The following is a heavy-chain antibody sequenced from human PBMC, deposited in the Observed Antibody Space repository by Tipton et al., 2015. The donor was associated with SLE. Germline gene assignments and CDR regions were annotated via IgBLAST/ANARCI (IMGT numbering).Heavy chain of an antibody. J-gene: IGHJ4*02. Sequence: TLSLTCTVSGYSISSGYYWGWIRQPPGKGLEWIGSIYHSGSTYYNPSLKSRVTISVDTSKNQFSLKLSSVTAADTAVYYCARNIAALYYFDYWGQGTLVTVSS. CDR3: ARNIAALYYFDY. CDR2: IYHSGST. CDR1: GYSISSGYY. D-gene: IGHD6-6*01. V-gene: IGHV4-38-2*02.